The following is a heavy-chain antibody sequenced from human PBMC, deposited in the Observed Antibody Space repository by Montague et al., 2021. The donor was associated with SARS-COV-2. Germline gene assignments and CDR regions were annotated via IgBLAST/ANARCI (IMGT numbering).Heavy chain of an antibody. CDR1: GGSVSSYY. D-gene: IGHD3-3*01. J-gene: IGHJ5*02. CDR3: ARAGGFYDYWSGYSSSAGFFDP. CDR2: IYYSGST. Sequence: SETLSLTCTVSGGSVSSYYCSWIRQSPGQGLQWLGYIYYSGSTDYNPSLKSRVTMSVDTSKNQLSLRLNSVTTADTAVYFCARAGGFYDYWSGYSSSAGFFDPWGQGILVTVSS. V-gene: IGHV4-59*02.